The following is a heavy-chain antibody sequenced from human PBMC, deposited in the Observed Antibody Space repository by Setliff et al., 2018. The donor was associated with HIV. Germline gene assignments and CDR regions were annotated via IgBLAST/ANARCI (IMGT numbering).Heavy chain of an antibody. D-gene: IGHD2-15*01. CDR1: GGSVSSGNYY. CDR3: ARVGSWDGVEYHDALDI. J-gene: IGHJ3*02. CDR2: IYYSGSI. V-gene: IGHV4-61*01. Sequence: SETLSLTCSVSGGSVSSGNYYWSWIRQPPGKGLEWIGYIYYSGSIKYNPSLKSRVTISVDTSKNQFSLKLSSVTAADTAVYYCARVGSWDGVEYHDALDIWCRGTMVTVSS.